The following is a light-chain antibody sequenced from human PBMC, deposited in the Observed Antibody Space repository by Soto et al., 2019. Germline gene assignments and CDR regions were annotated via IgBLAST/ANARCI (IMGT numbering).Light chain of an antibody. CDR1: SSNIGVKT. CDR3: AAWEDSLNGWV. J-gene: IGLJ3*02. V-gene: IGLV1-44*01. Sequence: QSVLTQPPSASGTPGQRVTISCSGSSSNIGVKTVNWYQQLPGTAPKLLINSTDKLPSGVPDRFSGSKSGTSASLAISGLQSEDEADYYCAAWEDSLNGWVFGGGTQLTVL. CDR2: STD.